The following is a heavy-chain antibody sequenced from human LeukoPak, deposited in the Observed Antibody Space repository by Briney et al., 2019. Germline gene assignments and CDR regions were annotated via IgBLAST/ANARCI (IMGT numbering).Heavy chain of an antibody. CDR3: ARGSSSSWF. CDR1: GGSISSYY. V-gene: IGHV4-59*01. J-gene: IGHJ4*02. Sequence: PSETLSLTCTVSGGSISSYYWSWIRQPPGKGLEWIGYIYYSGSTNYNPSLKSRVTISVDTSKNQFSLKLSSVTAADTAVYYCARGSSSSWFWGQGTLVTVSS. CDR2: IYYSGST. D-gene: IGHD6-13*01.